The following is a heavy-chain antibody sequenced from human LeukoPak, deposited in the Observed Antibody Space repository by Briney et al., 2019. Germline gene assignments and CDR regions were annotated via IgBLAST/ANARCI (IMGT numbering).Heavy chain of an antibody. CDR3: AKGSRGSGSYYFDY. Sequence: GGSLRLSCAASGFTFSSYAMHWVRQAPGKGLEYVSAISSNGGSTYYANSVKGRFTISRDNSKNTLYLQMNSLSAEDTAVYYCAKGSRGSGSYYFDYWGQGTLVTVSS. V-gene: IGHV3-64*01. CDR2: ISSNGGST. CDR1: GFTFSSYA. J-gene: IGHJ4*02. D-gene: IGHD1-26*01.